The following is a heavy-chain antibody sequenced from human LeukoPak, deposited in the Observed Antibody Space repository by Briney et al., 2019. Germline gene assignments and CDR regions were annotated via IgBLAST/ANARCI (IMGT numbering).Heavy chain of an antibody. CDR2: IGVSCAT. V-gene: IGHV3-13*01. Sequence: GGSLRHLCAASGFHFRNDDLHWVGQAPGKGLTWVAAIGVSCATYYADSVKGRFTISREDAANSLYLQMRSLGAGDTALYYCTKEFCGSRAACAGGSYYDFWGRGALVTVSS. D-gene: IGHD2-15*01. CDR1: GFHFRNDD. J-gene: IGHJ2*01. CDR3: TKEFCGSRAACAGGSYYDF.